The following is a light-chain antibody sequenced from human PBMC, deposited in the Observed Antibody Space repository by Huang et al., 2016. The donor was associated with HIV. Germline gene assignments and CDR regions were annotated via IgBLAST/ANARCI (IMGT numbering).Light chain of an antibody. J-gene: IGKJ2*01. V-gene: IGKV1-33*01. CDR2: DAS. CDR3: QQYDNLPPYT. CDR1: QDISNY. Sequence: DIQMTQPPSSLSASVGDRGTITCQTSQDISNYLNWYQQKPRKAPKVLIYDASNVEKGVPSRFNGSGSGTDFTFTISSLQPEDIATYYCQQYDNLPPYTFGQGTKLEIK.